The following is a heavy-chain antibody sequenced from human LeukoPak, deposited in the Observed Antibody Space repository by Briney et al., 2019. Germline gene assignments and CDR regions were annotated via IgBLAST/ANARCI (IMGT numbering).Heavy chain of an antibody. J-gene: IGHJ4*02. CDR3: ARHLHSGSYFYFDY. CDR1: GGSISGSRYY. V-gene: IGHV4-39*07. Sequence: SETLSLTCVVSGGSISGSRYYWGWIRQPPGKGLEWIASVYDDGTSYYNPSLKSRLTVSVDTSKNQFSLKVTSVTAADTAVYFCARHLHSGSYFYFDYWGQGTLVTVSS. CDR2: VYDDGTS. D-gene: IGHD1-26*01.